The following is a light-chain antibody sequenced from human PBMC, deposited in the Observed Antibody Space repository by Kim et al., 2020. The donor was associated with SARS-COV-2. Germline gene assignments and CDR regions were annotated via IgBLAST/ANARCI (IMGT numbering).Light chain of an antibody. CDR3: AAWDDSLNGVI. V-gene: IGLV1-44*01. J-gene: IGLJ2*01. CDR1: SSNIGSNT. CDR2: SNN. Sequence: GQRLKIYCSRSSSNIGSNTVNWYQKHTGTAPKLSIYSNNQRPSGVPDRFSGSKSGTSASLAISGLQSEDEADYYCAAWDDSLNGVIFGGGTQLTVL.